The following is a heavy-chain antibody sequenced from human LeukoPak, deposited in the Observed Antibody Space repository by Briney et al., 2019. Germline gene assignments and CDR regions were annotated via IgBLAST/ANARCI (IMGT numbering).Heavy chain of an antibody. CDR2: ISSSATTI. J-gene: IGHJ3*02. CDR1: GFTFSSYE. D-gene: IGHD3-22*01. Sequence: GGSLGLSCAASGFTFSSYEMNWVRQAPGKGLEWLSYISSSATTIYYADSVKGRFTISRDNAKNSLYLQMNSLRAEDTAVYYCARIFSSGPTGHAFDIWGQGTMVTVSS. V-gene: IGHV3-48*03. CDR3: ARIFSSGPTGHAFDI.